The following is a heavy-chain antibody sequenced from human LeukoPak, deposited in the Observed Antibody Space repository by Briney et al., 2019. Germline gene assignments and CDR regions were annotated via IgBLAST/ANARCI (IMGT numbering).Heavy chain of an antibody. V-gene: IGHV3-72*01. J-gene: IGHJ3*02. D-gene: IGHD1-1*01. CDR2: SGNQADSYTT. Sequence: GGSLRLSCAASGFIFSDHYLDWVRQAPGKGLDWVGRSGNQADSYTTQYAASVKGRFIISRDDSKKSLYLQMNSLRAEDTAVCYCASLIDTTDAFDIWGQGTMVTVSS. CDR1: GFIFSDHY. CDR3: ASLIDTTDAFDI.